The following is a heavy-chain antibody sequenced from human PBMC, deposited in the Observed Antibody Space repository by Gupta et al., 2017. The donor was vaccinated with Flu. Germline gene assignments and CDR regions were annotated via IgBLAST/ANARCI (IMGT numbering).Heavy chain of an antibody. CDR3: ATGHTTDFWSGYYDY. CDR2: FDPEHGET. D-gene: IGHD3-3*01. J-gene: IGHJ4*02. CDR1: GYTLTELS. V-gene: IGHV1-24*01. Sequence: QVQLVQSGAEGKKPGASVKVSCKVSGYTLTELSMHWVRQAPGKGLEWMGGFDPEHGETIYAPKFQGRATMPEDTSTDPAYIGLSSRRSEDTAVYYCATGHTTDFWSGYYDYWGQGTLGTFAS.